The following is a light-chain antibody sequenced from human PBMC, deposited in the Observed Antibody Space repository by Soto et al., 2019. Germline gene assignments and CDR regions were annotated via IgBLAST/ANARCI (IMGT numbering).Light chain of an antibody. Sequence: DIQVTQSPSSLPASVGDRVTITCRASQSISTYLNWYHQRPGKAPKLLIYAASSLQSGVPSRFSGSGSGTDFTLTISSLQPEDFATYYCQQNYSTPRTFGQGTKVDIK. CDR3: QQNYSTPRT. CDR2: AAS. J-gene: IGKJ1*01. CDR1: QSISTY. V-gene: IGKV1-39*01.